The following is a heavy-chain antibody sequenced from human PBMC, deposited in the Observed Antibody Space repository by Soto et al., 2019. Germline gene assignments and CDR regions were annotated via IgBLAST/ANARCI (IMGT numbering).Heavy chain of an antibody. CDR3: VKHGGVPYYNDF. CDR1: GGSLSSSSW. D-gene: IGHD2-8*01. V-gene: IGHV4-4*02. J-gene: IGHJ4*02. CDR2: IFYSGST. Sequence: PSETLSLTCAVSGGSLSSSSWWSWVRQPPGKTLEWLGEIFYSGSTKYNPSLNSRVTISADQSKNDFSLRLSSVTAADTAVYYCVKHGGVPYYNDFWGQGMLVTVSS.